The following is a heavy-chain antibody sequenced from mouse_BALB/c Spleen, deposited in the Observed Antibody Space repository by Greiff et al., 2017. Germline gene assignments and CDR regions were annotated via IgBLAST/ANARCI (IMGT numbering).Heavy chain of an antibody. J-gene: IGHJ2*01. D-gene: IGHD2-1*01. CDR2: ISSGGST. CDR1: GFTFSSYA. Sequence: EVKLVESGGGLVKPGGSLKLSCAASGFTFSSYAMSWVRQTPEKRLEWVASISSGGSTYYPASVKGRFTISRDNARNILYLQMSSLRSEDTAMYYCARGRYGNLDYWGQGTTLTVSS. CDR3: ARGRYGNLDY. V-gene: IGHV5-6-5*01.